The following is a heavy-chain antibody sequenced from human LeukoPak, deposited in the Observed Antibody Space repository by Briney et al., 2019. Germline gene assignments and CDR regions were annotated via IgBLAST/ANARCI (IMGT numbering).Heavy chain of an antibody. D-gene: IGHD2-2*01. J-gene: IGHJ3*02. CDR3: ASTVVPAAPGDAFDI. CDR1: GYSISSGFY. Sequence: PSETLSLTCNVSGYSISSGFYWGWIRQPPGKGLEWIGSIYHSGSFYYSPSLKSRVTISIDTSKNQFSLKLSSVTAADTAVYYCASTVVPAAPGDAFDIWGQGTMVTVSS. CDR2: IYHSGSF. V-gene: IGHV4-38-2*02.